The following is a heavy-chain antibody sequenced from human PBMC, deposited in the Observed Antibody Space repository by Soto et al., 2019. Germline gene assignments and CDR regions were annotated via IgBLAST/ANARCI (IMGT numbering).Heavy chain of an antibody. D-gene: IGHD4-17*01. J-gene: IGHJ4*02. Sequence: SETLSVTYAVYGGSFSGYYWSWIRQPPGKGLEWIGEINHSGSTNYNPSLKSRVTISVDTSKNQFSLKLSSVTAADTAVYYCARTTRGDFWGQGTLVTGTS. CDR2: INHSGST. V-gene: IGHV4-34*01. CDR1: GGSFSGYY. CDR3: ARTTRGDF.